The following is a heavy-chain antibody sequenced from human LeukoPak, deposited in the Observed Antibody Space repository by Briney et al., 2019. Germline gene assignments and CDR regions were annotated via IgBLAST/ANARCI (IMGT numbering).Heavy chain of an antibody. D-gene: IGHD3-10*01. V-gene: IGHV1-2*02. J-gene: IGHJ4*02. CDR3: ARDNFDYYNGHGYTAFDY. CDR1: GYSFSDYY. Sequence: ASVKVSCKASGYSFSDYYINWVRQTPGHGLEWMGWVNPKNGDTKFAPKFQGRVSMTRDNSITTAFMELDRLQSDDTALYYCARDNFDYYNGHGYTAFDYWGLGALVIVSS. CDR2: VNPKNGDT.